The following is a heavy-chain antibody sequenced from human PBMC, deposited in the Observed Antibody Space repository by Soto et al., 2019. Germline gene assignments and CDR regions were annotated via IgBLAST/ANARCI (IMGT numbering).Heavy chain of an antibody. CDR3: ASDFRTRGWFRQAGNFAMDV. CDR1: GYPYTNSY. J-gene: IGHJ6*02. Sequence: QVQLVQSGAEVRKSGASVKVSCKASGYPYTNSYMHWVRQAPGQGLEWMGWIHPNTGGTNYAQKFQGRVTMTRATSVSTVYMELNRLTSDDTAIYFCASDFRTRGWFRQAGNFAMDVWGQGTTVTVS. CDR2: IHPNTGGT. V-gene: IGHV1-2*02. D-gene: IGHD6-19*01.